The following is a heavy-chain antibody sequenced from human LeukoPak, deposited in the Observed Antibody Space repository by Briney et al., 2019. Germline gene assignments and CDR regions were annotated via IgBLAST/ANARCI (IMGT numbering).Heavy chain of an antibody. D-gene: IGHD4-17*01. CDR3: AHSGTVTSPHDAFDV. CDR2: IYWDDDK. J-gene: IGHJ3*01. CDR1: GFSLSSSGVG. V-gene: IGHV2-5*02. Sequence: SGPTLVKPTQTLXLTCTFSGFSLSSSGVGVGWIRQPPGKALEWLALIYWDDDKRYSPSLKSRLTITKDTSKNQVVLTLTNMDPVDTGTYYCAHSGTVTSPHDAFDVWGQGTMVTVSS.